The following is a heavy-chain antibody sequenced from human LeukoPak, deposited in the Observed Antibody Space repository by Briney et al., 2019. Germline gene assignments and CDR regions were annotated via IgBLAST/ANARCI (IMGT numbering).Heavy chain of an antibody. D-gene: IGHD5-18*01. CDR2: ISTYNGNT. Sequence: ASVKVSCKSSGYTFTTYGITWVRQAPGQGLEWRGWISTYNGNTNYAQKRQGRVTMTTGTSTSTAYMELRSLRSDDTAMYYCARDRMDTGTYFDYWGQGTLVTVSS. CDR3: ARDRMDTGTYFDY. V-gene: IGHV1-18*01. CDR1: GYTFTTYG. J-gene: IGHJ4*02.